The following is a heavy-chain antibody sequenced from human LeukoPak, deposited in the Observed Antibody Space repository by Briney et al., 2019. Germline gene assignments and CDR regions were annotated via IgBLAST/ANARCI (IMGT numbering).Heavy chain of an antibody. D-gene: IGHD1-26*01. CDR2: ISASNGNT. CDR1: AYTFTSYA. CDR3: ARDLAGVVGVTAWFDP. V-gene: IGHV1-18*01. J-gene: IGHJ5*02. Sequence: GASVKVSCKASAYTFTSYAISWVRQAPGRGLEWMGWISASNGNTNYAQKLHGRVTMTTDTSTNTVYMELRSLRFDDTAVYYCARDLAGVVGVTAWFDPWGQGTLVTVSS.